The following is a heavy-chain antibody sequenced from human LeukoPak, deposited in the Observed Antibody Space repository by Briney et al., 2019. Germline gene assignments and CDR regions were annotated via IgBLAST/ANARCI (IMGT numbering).Heavy chain of an antibody. CDR2: ISWNSGSI. CDR1: GLTFSKYS. Sequence: PGGSLRLSCAASGLTFSKYSMTWVRQAPGKGLEWVSGISWNSGSIGYADSVKGRFTISRDNAKNSLYLQMNSLRAEDTALYYCAKDIGGGSGSYYTHIGWGQGTMVTVSS. CDR3: AKDIGGGSGSYYTHIG. D-gene: IGHD3-10*01. J-gene: IGHJ3*01. V-gene: IGHV3-9*01.